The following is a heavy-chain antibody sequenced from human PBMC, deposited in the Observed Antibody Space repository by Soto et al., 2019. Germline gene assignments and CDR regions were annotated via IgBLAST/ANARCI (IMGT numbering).Heavy chain of an antibody. CDR2: INPDGSVG. D-gene: IGHD3-16*01. CDR3: AGWGGHDYNY. V-gene: IGHV3-7*03. CDR1: GFTFSTYW. J-gene: IGHJ4*02. Sequence: EVQLLGSGGGLVQPGGSLRLSCVASGFTFSTYWMNWVRQAPGMGLEGVANINPDGSVGTYVDSVKGRFTTSRDNAKNSLYLQMNSLGADDTAVYFCAGWGGHDYNYWGQGILVTVSS.